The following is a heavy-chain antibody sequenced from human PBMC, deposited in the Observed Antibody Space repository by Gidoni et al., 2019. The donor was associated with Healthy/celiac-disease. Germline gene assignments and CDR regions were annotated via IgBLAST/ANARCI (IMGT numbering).Heavy chain of an antibody. CDR1: GFTFSNAW. J-gene: IGHJ6*02. Sequence: EVQLVESGGGLVKPGGSLRLSCAASGFTFSNAWMSWVRQAPGKGLEWVGRIKSKTDGGTTDYAAPVKGRFTISRDDSKNTLYLQMNSLKTEDTAVYYCTTDLAGFLEWNNYYGMDVWGQGTTVTVSS. CDR2: IKSKTDGGTT. D-gene: IGHD3-3*01. CDR3: TTDLAGFLEWNNYYGMDV. V-gene: IGHV3-15*01.